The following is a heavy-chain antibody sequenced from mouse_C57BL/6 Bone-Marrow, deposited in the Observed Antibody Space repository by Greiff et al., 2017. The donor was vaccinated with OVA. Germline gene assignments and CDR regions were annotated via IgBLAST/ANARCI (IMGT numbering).Heavy chain of an antibody. Sequence: EVKLMESGGGLVQPGGSMKLSCVASGFTFSNYWMNWVRQSPEQGLEWVAQIRLKSDNYATHYAESVKGRFTISRDDSKSSVYLQMNNLRAEDTGIYYCTGPIITTVVARGYAMDYWGQGTSVTVSS. V-gene: IGHV6-3*01. CDR3: TGPIITTVVARGYAMDY. CDR2: IRLKSDNYAT. J-gene: IGHJ4*01. D-gene: IGHD1-1*01. CDR1: GFTFSNYW.